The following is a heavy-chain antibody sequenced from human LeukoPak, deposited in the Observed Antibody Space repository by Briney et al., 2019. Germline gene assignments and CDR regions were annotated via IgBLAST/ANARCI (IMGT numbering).Heavy chain of an antibody. CDR3: ARRQYQLLKGNYYYMDV. D-gene: IGHD2-2*01. CDR2: ISSSSSTI. CDR1: GFTFSSYS. J-gene: IGHJ6*03. Sequence: PGGSLRLSCAASGFTFSSYSMNWVRQAPGKGLEWVSYISSSSSTIYYADSVKGRFTISRENAKNSLYLQMNSLRAEDTAVYYCARRQYQLLKGNYYYMDVWGKGTTVTVSS. V-gene: IGHV3-48*01.